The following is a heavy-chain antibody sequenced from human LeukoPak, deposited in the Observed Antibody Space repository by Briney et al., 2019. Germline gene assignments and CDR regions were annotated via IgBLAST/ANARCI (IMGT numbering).Heavy chain of an antibody. Sequence: PSETLSLTCAVYGGSFSGYYWSWIRQPPGKGLEWIGEINHSGSTSYNPSLKSRVTISVDTSKNQFSLKLSSVTAADTAVYYCAITVVVPAANYFDYWGQGTLVTVSS. D-gene: IGHD2-2*01. CDR1: GGSFSGYY. CDR3: AITVVVPAANYFDY. CDR2: INHSGST. V-gene: IGHV4-34*01. J-gene: IGHJ4*02.